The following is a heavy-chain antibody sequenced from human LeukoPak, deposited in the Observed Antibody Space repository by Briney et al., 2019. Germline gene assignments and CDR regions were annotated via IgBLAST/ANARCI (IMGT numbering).Heavy chain of an antibody. Sequence: GGSLRLSCAASGFTFSSYGMHWVHQAPGKGLQWLAFIRYGESEQYYLDSVKGRFTISRDNSKNTVYLQLNSLRSEDTAMYYCVKEGFDPWGQGTLVTVSS. CDR1: GFTFSSYG. V-gene: IGHV3-30*02. CDR3: VKEGFDP. CDR2: IRYGESEQ. J-gene: IGHJ5*02.